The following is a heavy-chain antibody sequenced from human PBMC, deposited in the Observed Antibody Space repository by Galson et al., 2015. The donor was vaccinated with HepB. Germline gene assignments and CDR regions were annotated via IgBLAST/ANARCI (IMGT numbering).Heavy chain of an antibody. CDR3: LGFPGY. J-gene: IGHJ4*02. V-gene: IGHV3-53*01. CDR1: GFTVTKNH. Sequence: SLRLSCAASGFTVTKNHMTWVRQAPGKGLEWLSITYSVGTTYYADSVKGRFTISRDNSKNTLYLQMNSLRAEDTAIYYCLGFPGYWGQGTLVTVSS. CDR2: TYSVGTT. D-gene: IGHD2-15*01.